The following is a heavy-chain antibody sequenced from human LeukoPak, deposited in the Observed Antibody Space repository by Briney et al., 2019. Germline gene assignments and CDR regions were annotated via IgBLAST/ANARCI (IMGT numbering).Heavy chain of an antibody. Sequence: PSETLSLTCTVSGGSISSYYWSWIQQPAGKGLEWIGRIYTSGSTNYNPSLKSRVTMSVDTSKNQFSLKLSSVTAADTAVYYCARGRILEDIVVVPAAIRRYYYYYMDVWGKGTTVTVSS. CDR3: ARGRILEDIVVVPAAIRRYYYYYMDV. CDR1: GGSISSYY. CDR2: IYTSGST. V-gene: IGHV4-4*07. D-gene: IGHD2-2*02. J-gene: IGHJ6*03.